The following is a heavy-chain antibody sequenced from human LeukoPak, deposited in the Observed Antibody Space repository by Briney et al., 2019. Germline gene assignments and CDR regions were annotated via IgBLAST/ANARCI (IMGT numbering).Heavy chain of an antibody. Sequence: SETLSLTCTVSGGSISTDASYWAWIRQPPGKGLEWIGSIYYSGSTYYSSSLKSRVTISVDTSKNQFSLKLSSVTAADTAVYYCARVDCSSTSCSSIDPYYFDYWGQGTLVTVSS. D-gene: IGHD2-2*01. V-gene: IGHV4-39*07. CDR3: ARVDCSSTSCSSIDPYYFDY. CDR2: IYYSGST. J-gene: IGHJ4*02. CDR1: GGSISTDASY.